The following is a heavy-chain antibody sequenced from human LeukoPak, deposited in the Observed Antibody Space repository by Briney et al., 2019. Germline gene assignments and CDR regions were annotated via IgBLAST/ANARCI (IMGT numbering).Heavy chain of an antibody. D-gene: IGHD3-22*01. J-gene: IGHJ4*02. CDR3: ARRAGDYSHPYDY. CDR2: IQYDGSNK. V-gene: IGHV3-30*19. Sequence: GGSLRLSCAASGFTFSSYGMHWVRQAPGKGLEWVAFIQYDGSNKYYADSVKGRFTISRDNSKNTLYLQVNSLRAEDTAMYFCARRAGDYSHPYDYWGQGTLVTVSS. CDR1: GFTFSSYG.